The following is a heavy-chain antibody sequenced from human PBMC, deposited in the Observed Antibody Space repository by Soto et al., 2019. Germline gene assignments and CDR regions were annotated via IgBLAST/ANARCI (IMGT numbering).Heavy chain of an antibody. D-gene: IGHD6-13*01. Sequence: QVPLVQSGAGVKKPGASVKVSCKACGYTFTSYGISWVRQGPGQGLEWVGWISAYNGNSNYAQKLQGRVTTNTDTSTTTANRALTSLRPDDTPEYHRARDQRGSGWYFYLPPFHYCGQGTLVTVSS. J-gene: IGHJ4*02. CDR3: ARDQRGSGWYFYLPPFHY. CDR1: GYTFTSYG. CDR2: ISAYNGNS. V-gene: IGHV1-18*01.